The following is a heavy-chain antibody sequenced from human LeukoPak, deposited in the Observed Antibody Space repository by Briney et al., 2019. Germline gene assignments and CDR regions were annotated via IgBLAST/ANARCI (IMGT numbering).Heavy chain of an antibody. J-gene: IGHJ5*02. V-gene: IGHV3-64D*06. D-gene: IGHD5-12*01. Sequence: GGSLRLSCSASGFIFSTYAMYWVRQAPGKGLEFVSVINGDGRTTYYADSVKGRFTISRDNSKNTLYLQMNSLRAEDTAVYYCVGDQVDNVGWLTWGQGTRVTVSS. CDR1: GFIFSTYA. CDR3: VGDQVDNVGWLT. CDR2: INGDGRTT.